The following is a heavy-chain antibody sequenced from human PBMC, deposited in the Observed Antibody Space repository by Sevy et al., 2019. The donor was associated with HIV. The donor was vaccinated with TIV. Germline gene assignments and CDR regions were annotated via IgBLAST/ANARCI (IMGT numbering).Heavy chain of an antibody. D-gene: IGHD3-3*01. Sequence: SETLSLTCTVSGGSISSDFWSWIRQSPGKGLEWIGYIYYSGSTNYNPSLKSRVTISVDTSKNQFSLKLSSVTAADTAVYYCARVRQSGDFWSGYYLDPWGQGTLVTVSS. J-gene: IGHJ5*02. CDR3: ARVRQSGDFWSGYYLDP. V-gene: IGHV4-59*01. CDR1: GGSISSDF. CDR2: IYYSGST.